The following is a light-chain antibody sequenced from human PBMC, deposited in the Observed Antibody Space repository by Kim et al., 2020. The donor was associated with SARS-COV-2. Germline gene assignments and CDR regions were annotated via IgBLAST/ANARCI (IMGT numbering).Light chain of an antibody. CDR3: QVWDSSTRV. CDR2: RDS. Sequence: VALGQTARITCGGNNIGSKNVHWYQQKPGQAPVLVIYRDSNRPSGIPERFSGSNSGNTATLTISRAQAGDEANYYCQVWDSSTRVFGGGTQLTVL. CDR1: NIGSKN. J-gene: IGLJ3*02. V-gene: IGLV3-9*01.